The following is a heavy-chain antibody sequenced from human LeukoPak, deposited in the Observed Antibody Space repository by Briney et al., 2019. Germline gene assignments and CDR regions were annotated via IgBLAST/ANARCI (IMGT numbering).Heavy chain of an antibody. V-gene: IGHV1-18*01. D-gene: IGHD6-13*01. Sequence: ASVKVSCKASGYTFASYGISWVRQAPGQGLEWMGWISADNGDTNFAEKLQGRVTMTTDTSTSTAYMELRSLRSDDTAVYYCARDSRYSSSWYPFDYWGQGTLVTVSP. CDR1: GYTFASYG. CDR3: ARDSRYSSSWYPFDY. J-gene: IGHJ4*02. CDR2: ISADNGDT.